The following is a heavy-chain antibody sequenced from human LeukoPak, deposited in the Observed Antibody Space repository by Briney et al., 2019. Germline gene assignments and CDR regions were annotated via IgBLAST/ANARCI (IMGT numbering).Heavy chain of an antibody. V-gene: IGHV3-21*04. CDR1: GFTFSSYS. CDR2: ISSSSSYI. CDR3: ARETKESSGMDV. J-gene: IGHJ6*04. Sequence: GGSLRLSCAASGFTFSSYSMNWVRQAPGKGLEWVSSISSSSSYIYYADSVKGRFTISRDNAKKSLYLQMNSLRAEDTAVYYCARETKESSGMDVWGKGTTVTVSS.